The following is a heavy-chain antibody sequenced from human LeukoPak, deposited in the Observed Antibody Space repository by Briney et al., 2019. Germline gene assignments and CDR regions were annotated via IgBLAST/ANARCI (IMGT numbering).Heavy chain of an antibody. CDR2: ISSSGNTI. CDR3: ARGGTRYVNAFDL. J-gene: IGHJ3*01. Sequence: PGGSLRLSCAASGFTFSDYYMSWIRQAPGKGLEGVSYISSSGNTIYYADSVKGRFTISRDNANNSLYLQINSLRAEDTAVYYCARGGTRYVNAFDLWGQGTMVTVSS. CDR1: GFTFSDYY. D-gene: IGHD1-26*01. V-gene: IGHV3-11*01.